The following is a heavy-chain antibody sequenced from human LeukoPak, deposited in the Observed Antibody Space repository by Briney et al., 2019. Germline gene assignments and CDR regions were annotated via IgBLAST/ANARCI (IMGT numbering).Heavy chain of an antibody. CDR2: IYYSGST. J-gene: IGHJ6*03. CDR1: GGSISSSSYY. D-gene: IGHD3-10*01. CDR3: ARGRGHMDV. Sequence: PSETLSLTCTVSGGSISSSSYYWGWIRQPPGKGLEWIGSIYYSGSTYYNPSLKSRVTMSVDTSKNHFSLKLSSVTAADTAVYYCARGRGHMDVWGKGTTVTVSS. V-gene: IGHV4-39*07.